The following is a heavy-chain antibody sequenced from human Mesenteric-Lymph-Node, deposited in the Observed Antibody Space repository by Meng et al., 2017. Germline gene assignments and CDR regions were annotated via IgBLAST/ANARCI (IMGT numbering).Heavy chain of an antibody. V-gene: IGHV3-30-3*01. D-gene: IGHD1-7*01. J-gene: IGHJ4*02. CDR3: TRGHLFNWNFIDI. CDR2: ISHDGIKN. Sequence: VQLVESGGGVVQPGKSLTLSCAGSGFTFNRYGLHWGRQAPGKGLEWVEVISHDGIKNYYADSVKGRFTISRDNSRNTVSLQMDSLRVEDTAMYYCTRGHLFNWNFIDIWGQGTLVTVSS. CDR1: GFTFNRYG.